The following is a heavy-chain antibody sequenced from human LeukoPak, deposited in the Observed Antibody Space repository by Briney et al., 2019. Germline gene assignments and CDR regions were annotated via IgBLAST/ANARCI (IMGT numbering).Heavy chain of an antibody. Sequence: PSETLSLTCAVYGGSFSGYYWSWIRQPPGKGLGWIGEINHSGSTNYNPSLKSRVTISVDTSKNQFSLKLGSVTAADTAVYYCASSTYYYDSSGSIDYWGQGTLVTVSS. J-gene: IGHJ4*02. CDR3: ASSTYYYDSSGSIDY. D-gene: IGHD3-22*01. V-gene: IGHV4-34*01. CDR1: GGSFSGYY. CDR2: INHSGST.